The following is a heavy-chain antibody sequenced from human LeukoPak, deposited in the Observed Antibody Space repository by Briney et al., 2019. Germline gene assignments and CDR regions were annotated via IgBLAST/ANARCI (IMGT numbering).Heavy chain of an antibody. Sequence: SETLSLTCTVSGGSISSSSYYWGWIRQPPGKGLEWIGSIYYSGSTYYNPSLKSRVTISVDTSKNQFSLKLSSVTAADTAVYYCARGYSGGIVLIVYAIEGNSFDYWGQGTLVTVSS. CDR1: GGSISSSSYY. D-gene: IGHD2-8*01. CDR2: IYYSGST. V-gene: IGHV4-39*01. J-gene: IGHJ4*02. CDR3: ARGYSGGIVLIVYAIEGNSFDY.